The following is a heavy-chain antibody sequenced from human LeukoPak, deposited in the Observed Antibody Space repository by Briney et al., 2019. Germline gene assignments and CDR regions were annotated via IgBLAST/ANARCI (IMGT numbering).Heavy chain of an antibody. CDR3: ARDRGEDSSGWQDYNWFDP. D-gene: IGHD6-19*01. Sequence: PSETLSLTCTVSGGSISSYYWSWIRQPAGKGLEWIGRIYTSGSTNYNPSLKSRVTMSVDTSKNQFSLKLSSVTAADTAVYYCARDRGEDSSGWQDYNWFDPWGQGTLVTVSS. CDR2: IYTSGST. CDR1: GGSISSYY. V-gene: IGHV4-4*07. J-gene: IGHJ5*02.